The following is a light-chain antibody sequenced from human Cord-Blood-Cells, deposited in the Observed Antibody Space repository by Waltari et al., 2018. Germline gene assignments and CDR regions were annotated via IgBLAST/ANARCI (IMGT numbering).Light chain of an antibody. CDR1: SSDVGGYNY. Sequence: QSALTQPPPASGSPGQSVTISCTGTSSDVGGYNYVSWYQQHPGKAPKLMIYEGSKRPSGVPDRFSGSKSGNTASLTVSGLQAEDEADYYCSSYAGSNNWVFGGGTKRTVL. CDR3: SSYAGSNNWV. V-gene: IGLV2-8*01. CDR2: EGS. J-gene: IGLJ3*02.